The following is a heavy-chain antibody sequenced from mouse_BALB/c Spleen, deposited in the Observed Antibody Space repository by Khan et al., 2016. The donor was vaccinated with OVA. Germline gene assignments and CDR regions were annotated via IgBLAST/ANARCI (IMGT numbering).Heavy chain of an antibody. V-gene: IGHV1-18*01. D-gene: IGHD1-1*02. CDR2: INPNNGGT. Sequence: VQLKQSGPDLVKPGASMKISCKASGYSFTGYTMNWVKQSHGKNLEWIGLINPNNGGTYYNQKFKVKATLTVDKSSSTAYMELLSLPSDDSAVYYCARGGYGTFAYWGQGTLVTVSA. CDR1: GYSFTGYT. J-gene: IGHJ3*01. CDR3: ARGGYGTFAY.